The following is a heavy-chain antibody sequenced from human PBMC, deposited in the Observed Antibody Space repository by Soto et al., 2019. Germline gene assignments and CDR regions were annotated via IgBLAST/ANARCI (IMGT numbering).Heavy chain of an antibody. V-gene: IGHV5-51*01. J-gene: IGHJ3*02. CDR1: GYSFSIYW. Sequence: PGESLKISCKASGYSFSIYWIGWVRQMPGKGLGWMGIIYPGDSDTRYSPSFQGQVTISADKSISTAYLQWSSLKASDTAMYYCARLVSSGWPDAFDIWGQGTMVTVSS. CDR3: ARLVSSGWPDAFDI. CDR2: IYPGDSDT. D-gene: IGHD6-19*01.